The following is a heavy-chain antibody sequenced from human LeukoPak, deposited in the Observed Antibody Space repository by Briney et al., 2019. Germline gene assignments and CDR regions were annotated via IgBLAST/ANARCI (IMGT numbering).Heavy chain of an antibody. CDR3: ARDPPYCSGGSCYSWWFDP. Sequence: GASVKVSCKASGYTFTGYYMHWVRQAPGQGLEWMGRINPNSGGTNYAQKFQGRVTMTRDTSIGTAYMELSSLRSEDTAVYYCARDPPYCSGGSCYSWWFDPWGQGTLVTVSS. V-gene: IGHV1-2*06. J-gene: IGHJ5*02. CDR2: INPNSGGT. D-gene: IGHD2-15*01. CDR1: GYTFTGYY.